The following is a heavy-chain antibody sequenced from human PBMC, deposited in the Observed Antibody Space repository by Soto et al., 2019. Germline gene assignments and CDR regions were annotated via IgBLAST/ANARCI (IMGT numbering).Heavy chain of an antibody. V-gene: IGHV3-74*01. CDR3: GRQAALWEKVDF. CDR2: IETDGTTQ. D-gene: IGHD3-10*01. J-gene: IGHJ1*01. Sequence: VGSLRLSCVVSGFTFAKYWMHWVRQAPGKGLVWVARIETDGTTQTYADSVEGRFTISRDNAKNTLYLHMNSLRAEDTAVYYCGRQAALWEKVDFRGHGTPVTVSS. CDR1: GFTFAKYW.